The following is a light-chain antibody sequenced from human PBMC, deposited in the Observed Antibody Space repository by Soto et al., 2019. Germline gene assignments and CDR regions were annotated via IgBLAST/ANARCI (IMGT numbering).Light chain of an antibody. CDR1: QTISDF. CDR3: QQYYSSWT. CDR2: AAS. Sequence: IQMIQSPSSLSASIGDRVTITCRASQTISDFLAWYQQKPGKAPKLLIYAASTLQSGVPSRFSGSGSGTDFTPTISCLQSEDFATYYCQQYYSSWTFGQGTKVDI. J-gene: IGKJ1*01. V-gene: IGKV1-8*01.